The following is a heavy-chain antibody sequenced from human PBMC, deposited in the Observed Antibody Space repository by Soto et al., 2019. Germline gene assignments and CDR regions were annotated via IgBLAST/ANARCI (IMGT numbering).Heavy chain of an antibody. D-gene: IGHD3-22*01. V-gene: IGHV4-31*03. CDR1: GGSISSGTYY. CDR2: ISHSGST. Sequence: QVQLQESGPGLVKPSQTLFLTCTVSGGSISSGTYYWSWIRQHPGKGLEWIGYISHSGSTSYNPSLASRISIAVDTSKTQFSLRLSSVTAADTAVYYCARVRNCFHSSGPDYWGQGTLVTVSS. CDR3: ARVRNCFHSSGPDY. J-gene: IGHJ4*02.